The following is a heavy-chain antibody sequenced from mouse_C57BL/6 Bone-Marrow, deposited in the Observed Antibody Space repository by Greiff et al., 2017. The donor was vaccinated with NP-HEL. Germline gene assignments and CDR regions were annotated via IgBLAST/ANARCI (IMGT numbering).Heavy chain of an antibody. V-gene: IGHV4-1*01. D-gene: IGHD1-1*01. J-gene: IGHJ1*03. CDR2: INPDSSTI. CDR3: ARRATVVATDWYFDV. CDR1: GIDFSRYW. Sequence: EVKLLQSGGGLVQPGGSLKLSCAASGIDFSRYWMSWVRRAPGKGLEWIGEINPDSSTINYAPSLKDKFIISRDNAKNTLYLQMSKVRSEDTALYYCARRATVVATDWYFDVWGTGTTVTVSS.